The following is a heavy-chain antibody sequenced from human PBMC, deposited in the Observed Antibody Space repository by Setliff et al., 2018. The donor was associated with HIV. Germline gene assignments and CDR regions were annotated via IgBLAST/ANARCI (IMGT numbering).Heavy chain of an antibody. J-gene: IGHJ4*02. V-gene: IGHV4-59*08. CDR3: ARLSDTAMASFDS. D-gene: IGHD5-18*01. CDR1: GGSISTYH. Sequence: SETLSLTCSVSGGSISTYHGSWIRHPPGKGLEWIGYIYKSGSTNYSPSLKSRVTISPGTSKNQFSLKLTSVTAADTAVYYCARLSDTAMASFDSWGQGILVTVSS. CDR2: IYKSGST.